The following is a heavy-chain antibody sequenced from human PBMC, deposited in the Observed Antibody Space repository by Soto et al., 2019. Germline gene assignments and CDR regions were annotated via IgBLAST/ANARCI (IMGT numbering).Heavy chain of an antibody. CDR1: GFVFKNFA. CDR3: AKRASPANIDNWFDP. CDR2: IRGTGLNT. J-gene: IGHJ5*02. Sequence: GGSLRLSCVGSGFVFKNFAINWVRQPPGKGLEWVSVIRGTGLNTYYAASVKGRFNISRDNSKNTVYLQMDSFKVEDTAVYYCAKRASPANIDNWFDPWGPGTQVTVSP. V-gene: IGHV3-23*01.